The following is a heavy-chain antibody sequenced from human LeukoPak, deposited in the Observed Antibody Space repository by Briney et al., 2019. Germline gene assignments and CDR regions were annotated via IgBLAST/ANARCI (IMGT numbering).Heavy chain of an antibody. CDR2: IRYDGSNK. Sequence: PGGSLRLSCAASGFTFSSYGMHWVRQAPGKGLEWVAFIRYDGSNKYYADSVKGRFTISRDNSKNTLCLQMNSLRAEDTAVYYCAKCPHQPSGYMDVWGKGTTVAVSS. V-gene: IGHV3-30*02. J-gene: IGHJ6*03. CDR3: AKCPHQPSGYMDV. CDR1: GFTFSSYG. D-gene: IGHD2-2*01.